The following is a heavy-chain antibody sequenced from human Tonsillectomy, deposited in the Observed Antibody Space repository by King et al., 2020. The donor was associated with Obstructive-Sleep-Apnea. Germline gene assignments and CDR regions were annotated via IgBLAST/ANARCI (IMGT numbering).Heavy chain of an antibody. Sequence: VQLVESGGDLVQPGGSLRLSCAASGFTFGAYAMSWVRQAPGKGLEWVSAITASGGGTHYADSVKGRFTISRDNSRNMMYLQMNSLRVEDTALYFCATDNPPPVYDDSWQFDYWGQGTLVTVSS. J-gene: IGHJ4*02. CDR2: ITASGGGT. CDR3: ATDNPPPVYDDSWQFDY. V-gene: IGHV3-23*04. D-gene: IGHD2-8*01. CDR1: GFTFGAYA.